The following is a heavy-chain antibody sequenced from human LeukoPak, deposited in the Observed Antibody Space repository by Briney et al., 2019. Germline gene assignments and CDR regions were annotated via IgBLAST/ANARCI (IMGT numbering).Heavy chain of an antibody. Sequence: ASVKVSCKASGYIFTSYSMDWVRQTPGQGLERMGMINPSGRSTIYAHKFQGRVTMTRDMSTSTVYMDLSSLRSDDTAVYYCARVGRGSGWYVDYWGQGTLVTVSS. CDR1: GYIFTSYS. V-gene: IGHV1-46*01. CDR3: ARVGRGSGWYVDY. D-gene: IGHD6-19*01. J-gene: IGHJ4*02. CDR2: INPSGRST.